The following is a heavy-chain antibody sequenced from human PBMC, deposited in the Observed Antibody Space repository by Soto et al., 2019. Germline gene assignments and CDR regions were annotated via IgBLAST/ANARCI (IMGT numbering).Heavy chain of an antibody. D-gene: IGHD3-9*01. Sequence: PSETLSRTCSVSGDSINSDKYYWGWIRQPPGKGLEWIGSIYFRGNTYYNPSLQTRVTISLDKSKSQFSLKLNSVTAADSAVYFCARLEGLATISYYFDFWGQGALVTVSS. CDR1: GDSINSDKYY. CDR3: ARLEGLATISYYFDF. V-gene: IGHV4-39*01. J-gene: IGHJ4*02. CDR2: IYFRGNT.